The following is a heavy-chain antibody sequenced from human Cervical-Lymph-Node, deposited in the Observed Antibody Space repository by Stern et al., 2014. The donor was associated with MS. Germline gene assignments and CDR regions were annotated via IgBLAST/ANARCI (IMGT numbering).Heavy chain of an antibody. CDR1: GGTFSRYG. V-gene: IGHV1-69*01. CDR3: ARGPYNRDFFEY. D-gene: IGHD1-1*01. CDR2: IIPVVGTA. Sequence: VQLVESGAEVRKPGSSVKVSCKASGGTFSRYGIRWVRQAPGQGLEWMVGIIPVVGTADYAEQFQGRVTITADGSTSTAYMELSSLTSADTAVYYCARGPYNRDFFEYWGQGTLVTVSS. J-gene: IGHJ4*02.